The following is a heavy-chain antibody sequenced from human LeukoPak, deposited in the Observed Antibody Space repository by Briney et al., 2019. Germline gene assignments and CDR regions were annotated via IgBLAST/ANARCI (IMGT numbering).Heavy chain of an antibody. CDR2: IFDGGDS. Sequence: SETLSLTCTVSGGSMTDYYWSWMRAPPGKGLEWSGYIFDGGDSPYSPSLKSRVSVLVDTSKKQVSMKLDSVTAADTDVYYCARQPYMLGAYYFDYWGQGTLVTVSS. V-gene: IGHV4-59*08. CDR1: GGSMTDYY. CDR3: ARQPYMLGAYYFDY. D-gene: IGHD1-26*01. J-gene: IGHJ4*02.